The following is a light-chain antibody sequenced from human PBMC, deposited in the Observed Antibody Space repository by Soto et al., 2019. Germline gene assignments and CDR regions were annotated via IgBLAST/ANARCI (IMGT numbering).Light chain of an antibody. CDR3: QQYGSSRWT. J-gene: IGKJ1*01. CDR2: GAS. Sequence: ILLTQSPGTLSLSPGERRTLSWRASQSVSSSYLAWYQQKPGQAPRLLIYGASSRDTGIPDRFSGRGSGTDFTLTISRLETEDFSVYSCQQYGSSRWTFGQGTKVDI. V-gene: IGKV3-20*01. CDR1: QSVSSSY.